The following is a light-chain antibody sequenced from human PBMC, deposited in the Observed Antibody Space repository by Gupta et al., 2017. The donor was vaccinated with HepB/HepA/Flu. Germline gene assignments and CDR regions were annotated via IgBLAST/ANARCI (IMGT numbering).Light chain of an antibody. CDR1: QNIMNY. CDR2: AAS. CDR3: LQNYSSWT. J-gene: IGKJ1*01. Sequence: DIQMTQSPSSLSASVGDRVAITCRASQNIMNYLSWYQQKSGKAPELLIHAASTLQSGVPSRFSGSGSGTDFTLTISGLQPEDFAAYYCLQNYSSWTFGQGTKVEIK. V-gene: IGKV1-39*01.